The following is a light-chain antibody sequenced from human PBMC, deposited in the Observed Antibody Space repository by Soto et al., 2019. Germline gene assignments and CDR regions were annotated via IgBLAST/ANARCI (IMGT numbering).Light chain of an antibody. Sequence: DIKLTQSPSTLSASVGDRVTITCRASQSISSWLAWYQQKPGKAPKLLIYDASSLESGVPSRFSGSGSGTEFTLTTSSLQPDDFATYYCQQYNSQWTFGQGTKVDIK. V-gene: IGKV1-5*01. CDR2: DAS. J-gene: IGKJ1*01. CDR3: QQYNSQWT. CDR1: QSISSW.